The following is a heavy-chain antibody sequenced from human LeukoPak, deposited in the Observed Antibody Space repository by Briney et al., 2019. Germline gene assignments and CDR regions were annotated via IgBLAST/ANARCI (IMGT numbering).Heavy chain of an antibody. Sequence: PGGSLRLSCAASGFTFSSYAMSWVRQAPGKGLEWVSAISGSGGSTYYADSVKGRFTISRDNSKNTLYLQMNSLRAEDTAVYYCASTYYYDSSGCYYKVRAFDIWGQGTMVTVSS. D-gene: IGHD3-22*01. CDR1: GFTFSSYA. CDR3: ASTYYYDSSGCYYKVRAFDI. CDR2: ISGSGGST. V-gene: IGHV3-23*01. J-gene: IGHJ3*02.